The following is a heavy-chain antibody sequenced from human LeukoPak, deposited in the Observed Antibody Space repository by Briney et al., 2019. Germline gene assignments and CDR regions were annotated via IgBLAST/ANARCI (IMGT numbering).Heavy chain of an antibody. J-gene: IGHJ5*02. D-gene: IGHD1-7*01. CDR2: ISSSSSYI. V-gene: IGHV3-21*01. Sequence: GGSLRLSCAASGFTFSRYSMNWVRQAPGKGLEWVSSISSSSSYIYYADSVKGRFTISRDNAKNSLYLQMNSLRAEDTAVYYCARDPGPGVNYYWFDPWGQGTLVTVSS. CDR3: ARDPGPGVNYYWFDP. CDR1: GFTFSRYS.